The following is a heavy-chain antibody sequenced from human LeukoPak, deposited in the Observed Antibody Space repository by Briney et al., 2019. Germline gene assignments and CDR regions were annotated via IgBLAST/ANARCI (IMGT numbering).Heavy chain of an antibody. CDR3: ARLFYYDIRRNWYFGL. J-gene: IGHJ2*01. Sequence: GGSLRLSCVASGFTFSTYTMNWVRQAPGKGLEWVSYISSSSSTIYYADSVKGRFTISRENAKNSLYLQMNSLRARDTAVYSCARLFYYDIRRNWYFGLWGRGTLVTVSS. V-gene: IGHV3-48*01. D-gene: IGHD3-22*01. CDR1: GFTFSTYT. CDR2: ISSSSSTI.